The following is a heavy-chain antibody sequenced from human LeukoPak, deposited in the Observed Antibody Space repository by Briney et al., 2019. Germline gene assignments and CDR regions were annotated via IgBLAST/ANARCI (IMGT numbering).Heavy chain of an antibody. CDR2: IRYDGSNK. D-gene: IGHD1-26*01. CDR3: AEDFGIIVGVLDY. Sequence: GGSLRLSCAASGFTFSSYGMHWVRQAPGKGLEWVAFIRYDGSNKYYADSVKGRFTISRDNSKNTLYLQMNSLRAEDTAVYYCAEDFGIIVGVLDYWGQGTLVTVSS. V-gene: IGHV3-30*02. J-gene: IGHJ4*02. CDR1: GFTFSSYG.